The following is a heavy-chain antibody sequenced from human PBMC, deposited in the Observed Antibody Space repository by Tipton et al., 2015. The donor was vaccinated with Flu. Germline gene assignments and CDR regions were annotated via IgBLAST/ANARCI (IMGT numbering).Heavy chain of an antibody. Sequence: QSGAEVKKPGASVKVSCKASGYTFTGYNMHWVRQAPGQGLEWMGWINPNSGGTNYAQKLQGRVTMTTDTSTTTAYMELRSLRSDDTAVYYCARDRVWNYDIVTAEAFHIWGQGTMVTVSS. V-gene: IGHV1-2*02. CDR2: INPNSGGT. CDR1: GYTFTGYN. D-gene: IGHD3-9*01. J-gene: IGHJ3*02. CDR3: ARDRVWNYDIVTAEAFHI.